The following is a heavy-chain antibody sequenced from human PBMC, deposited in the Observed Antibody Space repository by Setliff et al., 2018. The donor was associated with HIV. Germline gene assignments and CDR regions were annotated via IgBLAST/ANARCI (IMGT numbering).Heavy chain of an antibody. V-gene: IGHV1-18*01. CDR3: ARGIYRSSGFRFDY. D-gene: IGHD6-13*01. CDR1: GYTFTSYD. CDR2: MSTYNGNT. Sequence: ASVKVSCKASGYTFTSYDISWVQQAPGQGLEWMGWMSTYNGNTNYAQKLQGRLTMTTDTSTSIAYMELRNLTSDDTALYYCARGIYRSSGFRFDYWGQGTRVTVSS. J-gene: IGHJ4*01.